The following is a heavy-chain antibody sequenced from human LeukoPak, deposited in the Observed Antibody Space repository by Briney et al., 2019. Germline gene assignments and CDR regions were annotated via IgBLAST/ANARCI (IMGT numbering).Heavy chain of an antibody. CDR2: ISISGGTT. D-gene: IGHD4-17*01. J-gene: IGHJ4*02. Sequence: GGSLRLSCTASAFAFSNHAMSWVRQAPGKGLEWVSSISISGGTTYYTDSVKGRFTISRENSKSTLYLQMDNLRADDTAVYYCANEIRPNDYWGQGTLVTVSS. CDR3: ANEIRPNDY. V-gene: IGHV3-23*01. CDR1: AFAFSNHA.